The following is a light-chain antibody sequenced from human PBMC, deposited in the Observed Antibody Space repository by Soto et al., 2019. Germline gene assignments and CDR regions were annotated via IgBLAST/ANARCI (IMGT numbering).Light chain of an antibody. J-gene: IGKJ1*01. Sequence: EILMTQSPATLSVSPGGIATLSCRASQSISGALAWYQQTPGKAPRLLIYGASKRDTSFPARFSGSGSGTEFILTISSLQPDDFATYYCQHYNSYSEAFGQGTKV. V-gene: IGKV3-15*01. CDR1: QSISGA. CDR2: GAS. CDR3: QHYNSYSEA.